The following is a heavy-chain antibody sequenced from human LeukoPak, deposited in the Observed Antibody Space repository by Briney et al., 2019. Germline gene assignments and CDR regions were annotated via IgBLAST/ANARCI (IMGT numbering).Heavy chain of an antibody. CDR1: GFTFSTHD. Sequence: PGGSLRLSCAASGFTFSTHDMQWVRQAPGKGLEWVAGISRSGATYHTDSVKGRFTISRDKSRTTLDLQMNGLRAEDTALYYCAEGGYFDFENWGQGTMVTVSS. J-gene: IGHJ3*01. D-gene: IGHD3-9*01. V-gene: IGHV3-23*01. CDR2: ISRSGAT. CDR3: AEGGYFDFEN.